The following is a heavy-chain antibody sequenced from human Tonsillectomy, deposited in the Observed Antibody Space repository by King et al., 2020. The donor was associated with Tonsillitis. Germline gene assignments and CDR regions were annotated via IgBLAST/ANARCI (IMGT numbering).Heavy chain of an antibody. CDR1: GGSISSSSYY. Sequence: LQLQESGPGLVKPSETLSLTCTVSGGSISSSSYYWGWIRQPPGKGLEWIGRIYYSGCTYYNPSLKIRVTISVDTSKNQFSLKLSSVTAADTAVYYCARHDRYKSHKSTFDYWGQGILVTVSS. CDR3: ARHDRYKSHKSTFDY. V-gene: IGHV4-39*01. CDR2: IYYSGCT. J-gene: IGHJ4*02. D-gene: IGHD2-21*01.